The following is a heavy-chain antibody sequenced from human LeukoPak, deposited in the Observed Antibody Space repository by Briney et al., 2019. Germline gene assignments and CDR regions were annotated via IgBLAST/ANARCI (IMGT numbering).Heavy chain of an antibody. D-gene: IGHD2-2*01. V-gene: IGHV3-30*03. CDR1: GFTFSSYG. Sequence: GRSLRLSCAASGFTFSSYGMHWVRQAPGKGLEWVAVISYDGSNKYYADSVKGRFTISRDNSKNTLYLQMNSLRAEDTAVYYCARGPAAMETYYYYYYMDVWGKGTTVTISS. CDR3: ARGPAAMETYYYYYYMDV. J-gene: IGHJ6*03. CDR2: ISYDGSNK.